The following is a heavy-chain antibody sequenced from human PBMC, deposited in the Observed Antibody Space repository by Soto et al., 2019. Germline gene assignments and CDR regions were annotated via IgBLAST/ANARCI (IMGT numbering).Heavy chain of an antibody. Sequence: SETLSLTCTVSGGSVSSGIYYWSWIRQPPGRGLDWIGYIYRSGTTDYNPSLKSPVTISLDTSKSQFALKLTSVTAADTAVYYSTREEILYDGSVYQSFYFDYWGQGTLVTVSS. CDR3: TREEILYDGSVYQSFYFDY. CDR1: GGSVSSGIYY. CDR2: IYRSGTT. D-gene: IGHD3-22*01. J-gene: IGHJ4*02. V-gene: IGHV4-61*01.